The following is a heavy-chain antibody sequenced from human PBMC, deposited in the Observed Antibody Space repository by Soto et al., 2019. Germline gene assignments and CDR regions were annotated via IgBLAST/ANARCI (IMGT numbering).Heavy chain of an antibody. V-gene: IGHV1-69*01. CDR2: IIPIFGTA. J-gene: IGHJ3*02. Sequence: QVQLVQSGAEVKKPGSSVRVSCKASGGTFSSNAVSWVRQAPGQGLEWMGGIIPIFGTANYAQKFQGRVTINADESTNTADMELSSLRSEDTAVYFCAFRDGHNYWLDAFDSWGQGAMVTVSS. CDR3: AFRDGHNYWLDAFDS. D-gene: IGHD5-12*01. CDR1: GGTFSSNA.